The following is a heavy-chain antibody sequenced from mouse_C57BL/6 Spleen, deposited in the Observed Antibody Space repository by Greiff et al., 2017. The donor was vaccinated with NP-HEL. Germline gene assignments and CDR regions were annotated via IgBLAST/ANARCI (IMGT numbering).Heavy chain of an antibody. CDR1: GYTFTSYW. CDR3: ARAQRFTTVVNAMDY. V-gene: IGHV1-69*01. CDR2: IDPSDSYT. D-gene: IGHD1-1*01. J-gene: IGHJ4*01. Sequence: QVQLQQPGAELVMPGASVKLSCKASGYTFTSYWMHWVKQRPGQGLEWIGEIDPSDSYTNYNQKFKGKSTLTVDKSSSTAYMQLSSLTSEDSVVYYCARAQRFTTVVNAMDYWGQGTSGTVSS.